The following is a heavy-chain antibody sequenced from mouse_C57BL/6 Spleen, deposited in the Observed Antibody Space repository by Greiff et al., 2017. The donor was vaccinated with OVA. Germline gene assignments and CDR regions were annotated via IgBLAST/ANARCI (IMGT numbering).Heavy chain of an antibody. V-gene: IGHV5-17*01. CDR1: GFTFSDYG. Sequence: EVKLVESGGGLVKPGGSLKLSCAASGFTFSDYGMHWVRQAPEKGLEWVAYISSGSGTIYYAATVKGRFTISRDNAKNTLFLQITSLRSEDTAMYYCARDYYGSGYAMDYWGQGTSVTVSS. D-gene: IGHD1-1*01. CDR3: ARDYYGSGYAMDY. J-gene: IGHJ4*01. CDR2: ISSGSGTI.